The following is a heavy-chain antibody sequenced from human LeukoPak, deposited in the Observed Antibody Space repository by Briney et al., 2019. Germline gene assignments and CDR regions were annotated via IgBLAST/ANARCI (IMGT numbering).Heavy chain of an antibody. D-gene: IGHD4-17*01. CDR1: GGSISSGSYY. V-gene: IGHV4-61*02. Sequence: SQTLSLTCTVSGGSISSGSYYWSWIRQPAGKVLEWIGRIYTSGSTHYNPSLKSRVTISVDTSKNQFSLKLSSVTAADTAVYYCARASWLREVTNYYYMDVWGKGTTVTVSS. J-gene: IGHJ6*03. CDR2: IYTSGST. CDR3: ARASWLREVTNYYYMDV.